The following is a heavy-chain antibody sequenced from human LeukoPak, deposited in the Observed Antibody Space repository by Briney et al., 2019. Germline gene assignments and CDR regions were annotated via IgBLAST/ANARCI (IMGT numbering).Heavy chain of an antibody. J-gene: IGHJ6*03. Sequence: SETLSLTCTVSGGSISSYYWSWIRQPPGKGLEWIGYIYYSGSTNYNPSLKSRVTISVDTSKNQFSLKLSSVTAADTAVYYCARSGDSSSSRRYYYYYYMDVWGKGTTVTVSS. D-gene: IGHD6-6*01. CDR1: GGSISSYY. CDR2: IYYSGST. CDR3: ARSGDSSSSRRYYYYYYMDV. V-gene: IGHV4-59*12.